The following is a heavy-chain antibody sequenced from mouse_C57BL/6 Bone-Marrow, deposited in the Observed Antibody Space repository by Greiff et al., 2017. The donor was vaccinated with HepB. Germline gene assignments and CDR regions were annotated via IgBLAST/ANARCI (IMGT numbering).Heavy chain of an antibody. CDR1: GFTFSDAW. Sequence: EVKLMESGGGLVQPGGSMKLSCAASGFTFSDAWMDWVRQSPEKGLEWVAEIRNKANNHATYYAESVKGRFTISRDDSKSSVYLQMNSLRAEDTGIYYCTPDYDYDGVFAYWGQGTLVTVSA. CDR2: IRNKANNHAT. D-gene: IGHD2-4*01. V-gene: IGHV6-6*01. J-gene: IGHJ3*01. CDR3: TPDYDYDGVFAY.